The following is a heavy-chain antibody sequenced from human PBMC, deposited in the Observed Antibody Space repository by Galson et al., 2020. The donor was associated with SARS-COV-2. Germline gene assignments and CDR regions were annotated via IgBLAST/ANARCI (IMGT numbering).Heavy chain of an antibody. Sequence: SETLSLTCTVSGYSISSGYFWGWIRRPPGKGLEWIGSLYHSGSTYYNPSLKSRVTISVDTSKNQFSLRLSSVTAADTAVYYCAREFQGGYYDTSGRPLGWDFDLWGQGTLVTVSS. V-gene: IGHV4-38-2*02. CDR2: LYHSGST. J-gene: IGHJ2*01. CDR1: GYSISSGYF. D-gene: IGHD3-22*01. CDR3: AREFQGGYYDTSGRPLGWDFDL.